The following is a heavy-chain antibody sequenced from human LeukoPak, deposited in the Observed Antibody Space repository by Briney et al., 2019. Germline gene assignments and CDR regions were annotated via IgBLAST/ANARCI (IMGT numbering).Heavy chain of an antibody. V-gene: IGHV3-74*01. CDR1: GFTFSSYW. Sequence: GGSLRLSCAASGFTFSSYWMHWVRQAPGKGLVWVSRINSDGSSTSYADSVKGRFTISRDNAKNTLYLQMSSLRAEDTAVYYCARDLGSSGWYYVSRAFDYWGQGTLVTVSS. D-gene: IGHD6-19*01. J-gene: IGHJ4*02. CDR3: ARDLGSSGWYYVSRAFDY. CDR2: INSDGSST.